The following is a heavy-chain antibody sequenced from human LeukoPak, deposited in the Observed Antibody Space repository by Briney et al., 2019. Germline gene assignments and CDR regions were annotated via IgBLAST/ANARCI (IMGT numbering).Heavy chain of an antibody. CDR1: GFTFSSYA. D-gene: IGHD1-20*01. V-gene: IGHV3-30*04. Sequence: GRSLRLSCAASGFTFSSYAMHWVRQAPGKGLEWAAVISYDGSNKYYADSVKGRFTISRDNSKNTLYLQMNSLRAEDTAVYYCARDAIAVTGTTGALFDYWGQGTLVTVSS. CDR2: ISYDGSNK. CDR3: ARDAIAVTGTTGALFDY. J-gene: IGHJ4*02.